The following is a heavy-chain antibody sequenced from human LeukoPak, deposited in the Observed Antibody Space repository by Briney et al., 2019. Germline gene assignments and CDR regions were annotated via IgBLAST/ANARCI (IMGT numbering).Heavy chain of an antibody. CDR2: TYYRSKWYN. D-gene: IGHD3-10*01. J-gene: IGHJ4*02. V-gene: IGHV6-1*01. CDR3: ARQSMVRGVIRVDY. CDR1: GDSVSSNSAA. Sequence: NPSQTLSLTCAISGDSVSSNSAAWNWIRQSPSRGLEWLGRTYYRSKWYNDYAVSVKSRITINPDTSKNQFPLQLNSVTPEDTAVYYCARQSMVRGVIRVDYWGQGTLVTVSS.